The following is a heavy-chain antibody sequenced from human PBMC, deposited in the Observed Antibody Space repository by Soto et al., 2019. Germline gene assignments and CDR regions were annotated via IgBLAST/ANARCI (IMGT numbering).Heavy chain of an antibody. V-gene: IGHV4-30-2*01. Sequence: QLQLQESGSGLVKPSQTLSLTCAVSGGSISSGGYSSSWIRQPPGKGLEWIGYIYHSGSTYHNPSLKSRVTISLDRFKNQFSLKLSSVTAADTAVYYCARASTTVTTLDYWGQGTLVTVSS. J-gene: IGHJ4*02. D-gene: IGHD4-17*01. CDR1: GGSISSGGYS. CDR3: ARASTTVTTLDY. CDR2: IYHSGST.